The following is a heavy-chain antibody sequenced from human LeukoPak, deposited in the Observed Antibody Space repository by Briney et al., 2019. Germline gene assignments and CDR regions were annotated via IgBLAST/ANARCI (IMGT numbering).Heavy chain of an antibody. CDR1: GFTFSSYA. CDR3: AREGYYGAFDI. V-gene: IGHV3-48*02. J-gene: IGHJ3*02. CDR2: IGANSAI. D-gene: IGHD3-10*01. Sequence: GGSLRLSCAASGFTFSSYAMNWVRQAPGKGLEWVSYIGANSAIYYADSVKGRFTISRDNAKNSLSLQMNSLRDDDTAVYYCAREGYYGAFDIWGQGTMVTVSS.